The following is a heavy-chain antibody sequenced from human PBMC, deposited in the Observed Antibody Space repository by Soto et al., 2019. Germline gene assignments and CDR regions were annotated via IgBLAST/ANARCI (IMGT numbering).Heavy chain of an antibody. J-gene: IGHJ4*02. CDR1: GYSFTSYW. CDR3: ARALADYYDSSGYPLFNFAY. Sequence: PGESLKISCKGSGYSFTSYWIGWVRQMPGKGLEWMGIIYPGDSDTRYSPSFQGQVTISADKSISTAYLQWSSLKASDTAMYYCARALADYYDSSGYPLFNFAYWGQGTLVTVSS. CDR2: IYPGDSDT. V-gene: IGHV5-51*01. D-gene: IGHD3-22*01.